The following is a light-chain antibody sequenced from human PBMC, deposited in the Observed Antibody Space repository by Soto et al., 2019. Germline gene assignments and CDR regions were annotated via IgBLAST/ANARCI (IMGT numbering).Light chain of an antibody. CDR2: EVS. V-gene: IGLV2-14*01. CDR3: FSYTSSGTYV. Sequence: QSVLTQPASVSGSPGQSITISCTGTSSDVGNYKYVSWYQQHPGKAPKLMIYEVSNRPSGVSNRFSGSKSGNTASLTISGLQAEDETDYYCFSYTSSGTYVFGTGIKATVL. CDR1: SSDVGNYKY. J-gene: IGLJ1*01.